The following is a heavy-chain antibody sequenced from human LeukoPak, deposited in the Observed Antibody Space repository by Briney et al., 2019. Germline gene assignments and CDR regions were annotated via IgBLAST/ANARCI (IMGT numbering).Heavy chain of an antibody. Sequence: GGSLRLSCSASGFTFSSYAMHWVRQAPGKGLEYVSAISSNGGSTYYADSVKGRFTISRDNSKNTLYPQMSSLRAEDTAVYYCVKSSSWYVNWFDPWGQGTLVTVSS. CDR3: VKSSSWYVNWFDP. J-gene: IGHJ5*02. V-gene: IGHV3-64D*06. CDR2: ISSNGGST. CDR1: GFTFSSYA. D-gene: IGHD6-13*01.